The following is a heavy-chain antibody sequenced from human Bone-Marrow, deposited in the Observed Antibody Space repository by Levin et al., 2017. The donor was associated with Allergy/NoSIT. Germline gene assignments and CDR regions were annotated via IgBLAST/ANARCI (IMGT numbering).Heavy chain of an antibody. D-gene: IGHD6-19*01. Sequence: LSLTCAASGFTFSSYSMSWVRQTPGRGLEWVSIISGDGGLTFYGDSVKGRFTISRDNSKTTLYLQMNSLRAEDTAVYFCAKGAVGHTRHFDYWGQGILVTVSS. J-gene: IGHJ4*02. CDR2: ISGDGGLT. CDR3: AKGAVGHTRHFDY. V-gene: IGHV3-23*01. CDR1: GFTFSSYS.